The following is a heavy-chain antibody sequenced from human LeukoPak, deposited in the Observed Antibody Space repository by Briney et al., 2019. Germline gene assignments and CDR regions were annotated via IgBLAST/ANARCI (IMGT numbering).Heavy chain of an antibody. J-gene: IGHJ6*02. CDR2: INAGNGNT. CDR1: GYTFTSYA. CDR3: ARVETPYYYYYYGMDV. Sequence: ASVKVSCKASGYTFTSYAMHWVRQAPGQRLEWMGWINAGNGNTKYSQKFQGRVTITRDTSASTAYMELSSLRSEDTAVYYCARVETPYYYYYYGMDVWGQGTTVTVSS. V-gene: IGHV1-3*01.